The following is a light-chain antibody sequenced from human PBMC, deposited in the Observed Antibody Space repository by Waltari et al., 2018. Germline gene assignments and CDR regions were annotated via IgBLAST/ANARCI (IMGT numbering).Light chain of an antibody. CDR1: QSVLYSSDNRNY. CDR3: QQYYITPLS. J-gene: IGKJ4*01. V-gene: IGKV4-1*01. CDR2: WAS. Sequence: DIVMTQSPDSLAVSLGARATIHCKSSQSVLYSSDNRNYLAWYQQKPGQPPNLLIYWASTREYGVPDRFSGSGSGTDFTLTISSLQAEDVAVYYCQQYYITPLSFGGGTKVEIK.